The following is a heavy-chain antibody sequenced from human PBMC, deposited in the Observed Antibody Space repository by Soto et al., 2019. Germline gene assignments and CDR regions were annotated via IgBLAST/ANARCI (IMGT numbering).Heavy chain of an antibody. V-gene: IGHV3-23*01. CDR3: AKAGFSSSWSPTYFDY. J-gene: IGHJ4*02. Sequence: EVQLLESGGGLVQPGGSLRLSCAASGFTFTSYAMNWVRLASGKGLEWVSAISGTGYNTYYADSVKGRFTISRDNTKNTLYLQMNSLRAEDTAVYYCAKAGFSSSWSPTYFDYWGQGTLVTVSS. CDR2: ISGTGYNT. D-gene: IGHD6-13*01. CDR1: GFTFTSYA.